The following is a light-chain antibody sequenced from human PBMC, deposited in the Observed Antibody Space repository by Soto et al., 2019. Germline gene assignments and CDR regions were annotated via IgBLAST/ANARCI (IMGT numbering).Light chain of an antibody. V-gene: IGLV2-14*01. CDR1: SSDVGGYNY. J-gene: IGLJ1*01. Sequence: QSALTQPASVSGSLGQSITISCTGTSSDVGGYNYVSWYQQHPGKAPKLMIYEVSNRPSGVSNRFSGSKSGNTASLTISGFQPEDEADYYCSSYTSNSTPVFGTGTKVTVL. CDR2: EVS. CDR3: SSYTSNSTPV.